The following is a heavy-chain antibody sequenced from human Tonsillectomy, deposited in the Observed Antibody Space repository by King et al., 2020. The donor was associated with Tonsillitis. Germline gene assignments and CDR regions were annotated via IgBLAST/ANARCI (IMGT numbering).Heavy chain of an antibody. D-gene: IGHD3-9*01. CDR1: GFTFSSYA. CDR2: ISGSGGTT. CDR3: AKEDHDILTGYYSGGDY. J-gene: IGHJ4*02. Sequence: VQLVESGGGLVQPGGSLRLSCASSGFTFSSYAMSWVRQAPGKGLEWVSTISGSGGTTYYADSVKARFTIPRDNSKNTLYLQMNSLRAEDTAVYYCAKEDHDILTGYYSGGDYWGQGTLVTVSS. V-gene: IGHV3-23*04.